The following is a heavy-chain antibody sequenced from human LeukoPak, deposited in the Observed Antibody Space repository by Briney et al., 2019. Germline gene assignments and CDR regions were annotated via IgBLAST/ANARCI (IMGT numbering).Heavy chain of an antibody. CDR2: IYYSGST. CDR3: ARDLPRRSWELRSDWFDP. V-gene: IGHV4-39*07. D-gene: IGHD1-26*01. Sequence: PSETLSLTCTVSGGSISSSSYYWGWIRQPPGKGLEWIGSIYYSGSTYYNPSLKSRVTISVDTSKNQFSLKLSSVTAADTAVYYCARDLPRRSWELRSDWFDPWGQGTLVTVSS. CDR1: GGSISSSSYY. J-gene: IGHJ5*02.